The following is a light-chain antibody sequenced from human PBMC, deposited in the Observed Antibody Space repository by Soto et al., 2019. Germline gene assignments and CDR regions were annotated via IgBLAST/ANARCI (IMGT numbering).Light chain of an antibody. CDR1: SSNIGDNY. CDR3: GTWDSSLSAVV. Sequence: QSVLTQPPSVSAAPGQKVTISCSGSSSNIGDNYVSWYQQLPGTAPKLLIYDNNERPSGVPDRFSGSKFGTSATLGITGLQTGDEDDYCCGTWDSSLSAVVFGGGTKLTVL. V-gene: IGLV1-51*01. CDR2: DNN. J-gene: IGLJ2*01.